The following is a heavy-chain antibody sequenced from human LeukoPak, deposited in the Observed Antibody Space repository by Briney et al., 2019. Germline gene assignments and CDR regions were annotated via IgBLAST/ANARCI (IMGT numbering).Heavy chain of an antibody. V-gene: IGHV1-2*02. D-gene: IGHD5-24*01. CDR3: PRVRDGYNEDFDY. Sequence: AVNVSYKPSGYTFNRYYMLWVRQAPGHGLGGRGGINPKSGGANHPQQFHDGVTMTSDTPISTAYMALSRLRADDTAVYSCPRVRDGYNEDFDYWGQGTLVTVSS. CDR1: GYTFNRYY. J-gene: IGHJ4*02. CDR2: INPKSGGA.